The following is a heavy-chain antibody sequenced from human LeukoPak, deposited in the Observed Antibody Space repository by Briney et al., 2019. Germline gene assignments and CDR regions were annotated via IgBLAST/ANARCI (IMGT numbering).Heavy chain of an antibody. V-gene: IGHV3-66*01. CDR1: GFTFSSYS. D-gene: IGHD3-10*01. CDR3: ARDRSSMVRGNYFDC. Sequence: GGSLRLSCAASGFTFSSYSMNWVRQAPGKGLEWVSLLYSGGTTSYADSVKGRFTISSDSSKNTLYLQMNSLRAEDTAVYYCARDRSSMVRGNYFDCWGQGTLVTVSP. CDR2: LYSGGTT. J-gene: IGHJ4*02.